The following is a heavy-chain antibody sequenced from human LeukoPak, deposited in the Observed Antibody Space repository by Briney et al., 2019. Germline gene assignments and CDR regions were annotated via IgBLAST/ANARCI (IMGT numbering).Heavy chain of an antibody. CDR1: GFTFTNYW. J-gene: IGHJ4*02. D-gene: IGHD3-22*01. CDR3: ARDGMIVVVIDY. CDR2: IKQDGNEK. Sequence: GGSLRLSCAASGFTFTNYWMSWVRQAPGTGLEWVANIKQDGNEKYYVDSVKGRFTISRDNAKNSLYLQMNSLRAGDTAVYYCARDGMIVVVIDYWGQGTLVTVSS. V-gene: IGHV3-7*01.